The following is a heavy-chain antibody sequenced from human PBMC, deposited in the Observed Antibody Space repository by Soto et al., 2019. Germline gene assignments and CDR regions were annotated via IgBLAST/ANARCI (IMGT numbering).Heavy chain of an antibody. CDR1: CGSVSSGSYY. J-gene: IGHJ4*02. Sequence: PSETVSLTCTVSCGSVSSGSYYWSWIRQPPGKGLEWIGYIYYSGSTNYNPSLKSRVTISVDTSKNQFSLKLSSVTAADTAVYYCARANMGYYDFWSGKLFDYWGQGTLVTVSS. V-gene: IGHV4-61*01. CDR2: IYYSGST. D-gene: IGHD3-3*01. CDR3: ARANMGYYDFWSGKLFDY.